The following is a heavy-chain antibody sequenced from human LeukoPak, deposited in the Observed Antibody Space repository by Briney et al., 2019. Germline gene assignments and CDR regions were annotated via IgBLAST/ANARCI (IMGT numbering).Heavy chain of an antibody. D-gene: IGHD1-26*01. CDR1: GGSVSSGSYY. CDR3: ARERLRGATNSGWFDP. J-gene: IGHJ5*02. Sequence: SETLSLTCTVSGGSVSSGSYYWGWIRQPPGKGLEWIGYIYYSGSTNYNPSLKSRVTISVDTSKNQFSLKLSSVTAADTAVYYCARERLRGATNSGWFDPWGQGTLVTVSS. V-gene: IGHV4-61*01. CDR2: IYYSGST.